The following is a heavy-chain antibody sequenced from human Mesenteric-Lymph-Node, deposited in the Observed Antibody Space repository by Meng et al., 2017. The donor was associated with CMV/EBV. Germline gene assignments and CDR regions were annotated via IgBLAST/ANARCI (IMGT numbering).Heavy chain of an antibody. CDR2: IRYDGSNK. V-gene: IGHV3-30*02. CDR3: AKDPSCSSGFPFQH. CDR1: GFTVSSND. J-gene: IGHJ1*01. Sequence: GGSLRLPCAASGFTVSSNDLSWVCQPPGEGMEWVTFIRYDGSNKYYADPVKGRFTISRDNSKNTLYLQMNSLRAEDTAVYYCAKDPSCSSGFPFQHWGQGTLVTVSS. D-gene: IGHD6-19*01.